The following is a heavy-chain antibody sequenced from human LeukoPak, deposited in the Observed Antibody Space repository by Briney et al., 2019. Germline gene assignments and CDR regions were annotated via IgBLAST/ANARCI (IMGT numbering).Heavy chain of an antibody. CDR2: SHSSGNT. Sequence: SETLSLTCTVSDDSITNYYWSWIRQPPGKGLQWIGYSHSSGNTKYNPSLESRVTMSLDTSKKQFSLRLNSVAAADTAVYFCARGGYSNGYRPYYFDSWGQGTLVIVSS. CDR3: ARGGYSNGYRPYYFDS. J-gene: IGHJ4*02. CDR1: DDSITNYY. D-gene: IGHD5-18*01. V-gene: IGHV4-59*01.